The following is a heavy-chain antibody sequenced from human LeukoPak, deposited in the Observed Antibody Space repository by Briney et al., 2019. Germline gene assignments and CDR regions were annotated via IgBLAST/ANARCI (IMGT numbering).Heavy chain of an antibody. CDR1: GFTFSSYA. CDR2: ISYDGSNK. J-gene: IGHJ4*02. V-gene: IGHV3-30*04. D-gene: IGHD4-17*01. CDR3: AKDLVSLTDYGDYVPDY. Sequence: PGRSLRLSCAASGFTFSSYAMHWVRQAPGKGLEWVAVISYDGSNKYYADSVKGRFTISRDNSKNTLYLQMNSLRAEDTAVYYCAKDLVSLTDYGDYVPDYWGQGTLVTVSS.